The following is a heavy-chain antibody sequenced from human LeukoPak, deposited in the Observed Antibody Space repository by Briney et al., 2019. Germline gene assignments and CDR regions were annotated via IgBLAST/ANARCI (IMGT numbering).Heavy chain of an antibody. J-gene: IGHJ4*02. CDR2: IYYSGST. V-gene: IGHV4-59*01. CDR3: ARARAYGDYGY. D-gene: IGHD4-17*01. Sequence: SETLSLTCTVSGGSISSYYWSWIRQPPGKGLEWIGYIYYSGSTNYNPSLKSRVTISVDTSKNQFSLKLSSVTAADTAVYYCARARAYGDYGYWGQGTLVTVSS. CDR1: GGSISSYY.